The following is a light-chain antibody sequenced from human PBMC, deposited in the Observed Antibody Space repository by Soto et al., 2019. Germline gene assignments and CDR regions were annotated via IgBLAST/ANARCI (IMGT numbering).Light chain of an antibody. J-gene: IGLJ1*01. CDR3: SSYPSSSTYV. CDR1: GSDVGTFNR. V-gene: IGLV2-18*02. Sequence: QSALTQPPSVSGSPGQSVAISCTGTGSDVGTFNRVSWYQQSPGTAPKLMIYDVSDRPSGVPDRFSGSKSGNTASLTISGLQAEDEADYYCSSYPSSSTYVFGTGTKLTVL. CDR2: DVS.